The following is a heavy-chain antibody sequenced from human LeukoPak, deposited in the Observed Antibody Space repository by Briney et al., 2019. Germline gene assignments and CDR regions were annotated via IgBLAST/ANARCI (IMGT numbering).Heavy chain of an antibody. J-gene: IGHJ4*02. CDR1: GFTFSNYA. CDR2: ISGSGYST. V-gene: IGHV3-23*01. CDR3: AKDYGDYAYYFHY. D-gene: IGHD4-17*01. Sequence: PGGSLRLSRAASGFTFSNYAMNWVRQAPGKGLEWVSVISGSGYSTYYADSVKGRFTISRDNSKNTLYLQTNSLRAEDTAVYYCAKDYGDYAYYFHYWGQGTLVTVSS.